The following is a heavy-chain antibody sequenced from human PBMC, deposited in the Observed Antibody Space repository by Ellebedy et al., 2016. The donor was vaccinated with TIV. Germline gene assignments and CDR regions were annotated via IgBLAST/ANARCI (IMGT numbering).Heavy chain of an antibody. CDR3: AKDPPKGC. Sequence: GESLKISXAASGFTFSSYWMSWVRQAPGKGLEWVANIKHDGSEKYYVDSVKGRFTSSRDNSKNTLYLQMNSLRAEDTAVYYCAKDPPKGCWGQGTMVTVSS. CDR1: GFTFSSYW. V-gene: IGHV3-7*03. J-gene: IGHJ3*01. CDR2: IKHDGSEK.